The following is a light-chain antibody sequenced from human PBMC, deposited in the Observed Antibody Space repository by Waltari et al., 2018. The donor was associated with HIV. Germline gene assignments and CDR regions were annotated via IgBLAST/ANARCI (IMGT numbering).Light chain of an antibody. J-gene: IGLJ2*01. CDR3: QTWGTGMV. CDR1: SGHSSYP. CDR2: LNSDGSH. V-gene: IGLV4-69*01. Sequence: QLVLTQSPSASASLGASVKLTFTLTSGHSSYPIAWHPQQPEKGPRYLMKLNSDGSHSKGDGIPDRFSGSSSGAERYLTISSLQSDDEADYYCQTWGTGMVFGGGTKLTVL.